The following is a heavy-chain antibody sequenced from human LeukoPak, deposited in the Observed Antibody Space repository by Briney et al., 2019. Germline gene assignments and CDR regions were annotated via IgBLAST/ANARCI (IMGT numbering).Heavy chain of an antibody. CDR1: GFTFTNFG. J-gene: IGHJ4*02. D-gene: IGHD1-26*01. Sequence: AGGSLRLSCVASGFTFTNFGMMWVRQAPGKGLVWVSYINSDGRSTTYADSVKGRFTISRDNAKNTLYLQMNSLRAEDTAIYYCTRNYNGMSYWGQGTPVIVSS. CDR2: INSDGRST. V-gene: IGHV3-74*01. CDR3: TRNYNGMSY.